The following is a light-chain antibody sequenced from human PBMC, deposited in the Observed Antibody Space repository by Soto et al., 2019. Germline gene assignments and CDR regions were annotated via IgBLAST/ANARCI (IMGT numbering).Light chain of an antibody. Sequence: SYELTQPPSVSVAPGKTARITCGGNNIGSKSVHWYQQKPGQAPVLVIYYDSDRPSGIPERFSGSNSGNTATLTISRVEAGDEADYYCKVWDSSSDRYVVFGGGTKVTVL. CDR1: NIGSKS. V-gene: IGLV3-21*04. CDR2: YDS. J-gene: IGLJ2*01. CDR3: KVWDSSSDRYVV.